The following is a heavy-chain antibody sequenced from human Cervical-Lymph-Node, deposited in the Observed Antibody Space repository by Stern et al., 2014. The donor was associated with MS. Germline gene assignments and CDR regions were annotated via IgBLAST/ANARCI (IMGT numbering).Heavy chain of an antibody. CDR1: GFPFDNHA. J-gene: IGHJ6*02. Sequence: EVQLVESGGNLTHPGGSLRLSCAASGFPFDNHAISWVRQASGKRLEWASGISGSGGNTYYEDSVQGRFTVSRDNSKNTLYLQMNSLRAEDTAIYYCAKSGFCFGNSCSHFQYYALDVWGQGTTVTVSS. V-gene: IGHV3-23*04. D-gene: IGHD2/OR15-2a*01. CDR2: ISGSGGNT. CDR3: AKSGFCFGNSCSHFQYYALDV.